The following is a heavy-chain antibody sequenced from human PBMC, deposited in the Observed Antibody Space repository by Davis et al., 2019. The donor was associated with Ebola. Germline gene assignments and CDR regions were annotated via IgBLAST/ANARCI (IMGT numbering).Heavy chain of an antibody. CDR3: ARGWLRGWFDS. CDR1: GDGVSVSSGG. Sequence: HSQTPSLTRAISGDGVSVSSGGWNWIRQSPSRGLEWLGRTYYNSKWYSDYAVSVRSRITINPDTSKNQFYLQLNSVTPEDTAVYYCARGWLRGWFDSWGQGTQVIVSS. J-gene: IGHJ5*01. D-gene: IGHD5-12*01. CDR2: TYYNSKWYS. V-gene: IGHV6-1*01.